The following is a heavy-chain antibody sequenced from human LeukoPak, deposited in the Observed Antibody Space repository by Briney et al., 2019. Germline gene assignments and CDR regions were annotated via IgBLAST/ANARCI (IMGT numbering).Heavy chain of an antibody. Sequence: VASVKVSCKASGYTFTSYAMNWVRQAPGQGLEWMGWITTNTGNPTYAQGFTGHFVFSLDTSVSTAYLQISSLKAEDSAVYYCAREGSDSTGWYFDYWGQGTLVTVSS. CDR3: AREGSDSTGWYFDY. CDR1: GYTFTSYA. V-gene: IGHV7-4-1*02. J-gene: IGHJ4*02. D-gene: IGHD6-19*01. CDR2: ITTNTGNP.